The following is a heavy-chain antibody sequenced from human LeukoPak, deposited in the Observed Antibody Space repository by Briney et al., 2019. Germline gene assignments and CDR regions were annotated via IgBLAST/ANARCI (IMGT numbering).Heavy chain of an antibody. D-gene: IGHD1-1*01. CDR3: ARELGLETPYYYYGMDV. CDR1: GGTFSSYA. V-gene: IGHV1-2*06. Sequence: GASVKVSCKASGGTFSSYAISWVRQAPGQGLEWMGRINPNSGGTNYAQKFQGRVTMTRDTSISTAYTELSRLRSDDTAVYYCARELGLETPYYYYGMDVWGQGTTVTVSS. CDR2: INPNSGGT. J-gene: IGHJ6*02.